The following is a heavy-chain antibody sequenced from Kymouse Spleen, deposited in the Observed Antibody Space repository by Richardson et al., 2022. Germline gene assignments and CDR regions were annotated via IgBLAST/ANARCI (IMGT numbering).Heavy chain of an antibody. CDR2: TYYRSKWYN. CDR3: ARDPTTLTGEYYYYGMDV. CDR1: GDSVSSNSAA. J-gene: IGHJ6*02. Sequence: QVQLQQSGPGLVKPSQTLSLTCAISGDSVSSNSAAWNWIRQSPSRGLEWLGRTYYRSKWYNDYAVSVKSRITINPDTSKNQFSLQLNSVTPEDTAVYYCARDPTTLTGEYYYYGMDVWGQGTTVTVSS. D-gene: IGHD7-27*02. V-gene: IGHV6-1*01.